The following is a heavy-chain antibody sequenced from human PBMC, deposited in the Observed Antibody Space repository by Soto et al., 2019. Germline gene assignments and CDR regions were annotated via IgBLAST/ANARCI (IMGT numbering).Heavy chain of an antibody. V-gene: IGHV3-23*01. Sequence: EVHLLESGGGLVQPGGSLRLSCAASGFMFSSYYMNWVRQAPGKGLEWVSGISHSGGSTDHADSVRGRFTISRDNSKNTVYLQMNSLRAEDTAVYYCARCSGAPDSSGYGPLDYWGQGILVTVSS. CDR3: ARCSGAPDSSGYGPLDY. CDR1: GFMFSSYY. J-gene: IGHJ4*02. D-gene: IGHD3-22*01. CDR2: ISHSGGST.